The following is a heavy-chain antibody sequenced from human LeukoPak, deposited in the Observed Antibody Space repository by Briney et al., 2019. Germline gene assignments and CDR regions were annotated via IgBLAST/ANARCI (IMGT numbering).Heavy chain of an antibody. Sequence: SESLSITCAVYGGSFSGYYWSWIRQPPGKGLEWIGEINHSGSTNYNPSLKSRVTISVDTSKNQFSLKLSSVTAADTAVYYCARGVFDYWGQGTLVTVSS. V-gene: IGHV4-34*01. CDR1: GGSFSGYY. J-gene: IGHJ4*02. CDR3: ARGVFDY. CDR2: INHSGST.